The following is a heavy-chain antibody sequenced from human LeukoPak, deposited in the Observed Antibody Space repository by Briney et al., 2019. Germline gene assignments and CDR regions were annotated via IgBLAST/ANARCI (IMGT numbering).Heavy chain of an antibody. D-gene: IGHD5-18*01. CDR1: GGSISSYS. CDR3: ASSGYSYGTFDY. J-gene: IGHJ4*02. Sequence: PSETLSVTCTVSGGSISSYSWSWLRQPPGKGLDLMGYIYYSGCTNYNPSLKSRVTISVDTSKSHFSLKLSSVTAADTAVYYCASSGYSYGTFDYWGQGTLVTVSS. V-gene: IGHV4-59*08. CDR2: IYYSGCT.